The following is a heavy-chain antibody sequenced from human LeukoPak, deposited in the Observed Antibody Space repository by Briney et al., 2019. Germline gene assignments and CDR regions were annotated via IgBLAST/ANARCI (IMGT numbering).Heavy chain of an antibody. J-gene: IGHJ4*02. CDR3: AGQGYYGSGTDYSYFDY. D-gene: IGHD3-10*01. V-gene: IGHV3-53*01. CDR2: IYTGGNT. Sequence: GGSLRLSCAASGFTVSGNYMSWLRQAPRKGLEWVSVIYTGGNTYYADSVKGRFTISGHNSKNTVYLRMNSLRAEDTAVYYCAGQGYYGSGTDYSYFDYWGQGTLVTVSS. CDR1: GFTVSGNY.